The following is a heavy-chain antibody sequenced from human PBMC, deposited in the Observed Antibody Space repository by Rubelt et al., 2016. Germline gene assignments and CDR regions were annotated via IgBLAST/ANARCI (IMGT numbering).Heavy chain of an antibody. V-gene: IGHV1-69*01. CDR3: AREQQLVGGWFDP. CDR1: GGTFSSYA. D-gene: IGHD6-13*01. CDR2: FHPFFGTA. J-gene: IGHJ5*02. Sequence: QVQLVQSGAEVKKPGSSVKVSCKASGGTFSSYAISWVRQAPGQGLEWMGGFHPFFGTANYAQRFQGRVTVTADESTSTAYMGLSSLGSEETAVYYCAREQQLVGGWFDPWGQGTLVTVSS.